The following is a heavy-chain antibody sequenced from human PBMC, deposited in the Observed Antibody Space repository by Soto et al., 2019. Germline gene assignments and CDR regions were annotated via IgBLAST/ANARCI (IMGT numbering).Heavy chain of an antibody. V-gene: IGHV1-2*04. CDR2: INPNSGGT. Sequence: QVQLVQSGAEVKKPGASVKVSCKASGYTFTGYYMHWVRQAPGQGLEWMGWINPNSGGTNYAQKFQGWVTMTRDRAISTAYRDLSRLRSDDTAVYYCARDGLRDYYYGMDVWGQGTTVTVSS. CDR3: ARDGLRDYYYGMDV. D-gene: IGHD4-17*01. J-gene: IGHJ6*02. CDR1: GYTFTGYY.